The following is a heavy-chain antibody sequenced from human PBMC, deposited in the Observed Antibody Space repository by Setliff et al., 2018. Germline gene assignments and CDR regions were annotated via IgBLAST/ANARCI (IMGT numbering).Heavy chain of an antibody. D-gene: IGHD6-13*01. CDR1: DVSISGYY. J-gene: IGHJ3*02. Sequence: PSETLSLTCTVSDVSISGYYWSWIRQPPGKGLEWIGYIYYSGSTNYNPSLKSRVSISVDTSKNQFSLRLTSEAAADTAVYYCARVGSSSWYGGDFDIWGQGTMVTVSS. CDR3: ARVGSSSWYGGDFDI. CDR2: IYYSGST. V-gene: IGHV4-59*01.